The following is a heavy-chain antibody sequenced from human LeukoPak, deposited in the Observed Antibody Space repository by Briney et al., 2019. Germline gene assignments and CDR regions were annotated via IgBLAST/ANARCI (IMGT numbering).Heavy chain of an antibody. D-gene: IGHD2-15*01. Sequence: HAGGSLILSCAASGITFSRHSMNWVRQFPGKGLEWVSYISSSSSAIYYADSVKGRFTISKDNTKNSLYLQMNSLRAEDTAVYYCAREHEYCTGGSCSFDYWGQGTLVTVSS. V-gene: IGHV3-48*01. CDR2: ISSSSSAI. CDR3: AREHEYCTGGSCSFDY. J-gene: IGHJ4*02. CDR1: GITFSRHS.